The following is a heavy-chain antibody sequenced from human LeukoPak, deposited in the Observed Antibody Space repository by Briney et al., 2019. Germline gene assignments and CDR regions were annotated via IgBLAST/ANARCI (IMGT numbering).Heavy chain of an antibody. V-gene: IGHV1-69*04. Sequence: GASVKVSCKASGGTFSSYAISWVRQAPGQGLEWMGRIIPILGIANYAQKFQGRVTITADKSTSTAYMELSSLRSEDTAVYYCASQYSSGWYRTDYWGQGTLVTVSS. D-gene: IGHD6-19*01. CDR2: IIPILGIA. CDR3: ASQYSSGWYRTDY. J-gene: IGHJ4*02. CDR1: GGTFSSYA.